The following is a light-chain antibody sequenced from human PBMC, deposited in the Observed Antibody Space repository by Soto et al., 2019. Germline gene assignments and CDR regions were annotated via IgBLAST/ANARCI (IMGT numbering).Light chain of an antibody. V-gene: IGKV3-20*01. CDR1: QTVNSNF. CDR2: AAA. Sequence: EIVLTQSPGTLSVSPGERATLSCRASQTVNSNFLAWYQQKPGQAPRLLIYAAATRATGIPDRFSGSGSGTDFTLTISRLEPEDFAVYCCQQYGSSPWTFGQGTKVDIK. J-gene: IGKJ1*01. CDR3: QQYGSSPWT.